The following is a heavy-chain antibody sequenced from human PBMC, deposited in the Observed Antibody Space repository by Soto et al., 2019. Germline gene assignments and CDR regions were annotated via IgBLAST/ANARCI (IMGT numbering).Heavy chain of an antibody. CDR3: ARQVPAAIRLGWFDP. V-gene: IGHV4-39*01. J-gene: IGHJ5*02. CDR1: GGSISRSTYY. D-gene: IGHD2-2*02. Sequence: SETLSLTCTVSGGSISRSTYYWGWIRQPPGKGLEWIGSIYYSGSTYYRPSLKSRVTISVDTSKNQFSLKLGSVTAADTAVYYCARQVPAAIRLGWFDPWGQGTLVTVPQ. CDR2: IYYSGST.